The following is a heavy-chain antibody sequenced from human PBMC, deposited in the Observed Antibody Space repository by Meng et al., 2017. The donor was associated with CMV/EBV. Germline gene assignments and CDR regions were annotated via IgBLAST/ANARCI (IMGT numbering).Heavy chain of an antibody. Sequence: GSLRLSCTVSGGSVSSGSYYWSWIRQPPGKGLEWIGYIYYSGSTNYNPSLKSRVTISVDTSKNQFSLKLSSVTAADTAVYYCARAHPYYDYVWGSYRSRGAFDIWGQGTMVTV. V-gene: IGHV4-61*01. J-gene: IGHJ3*02. CDR2: IYYSGST. CDR3: ARAHPYYDYVWGSYRSRGAFDI. CDR1: GGSVSSGSYY. D-gene: IGHD3-16*02.